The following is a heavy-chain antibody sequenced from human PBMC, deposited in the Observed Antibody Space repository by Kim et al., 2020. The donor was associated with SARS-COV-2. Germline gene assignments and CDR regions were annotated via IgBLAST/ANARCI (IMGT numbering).Heavy chain of an antibody. J-gene: IGHJ4*02. CDR3: GRDGLVTTVTTVDY. V-gene: IGHV3-21*01. Sequence: ADSVKGRFTISRDNAKNSLYLKMNSLGAEDTAVYYCGRDGLVTTVTTVDYWGQGTLVTVSS. D-gene: IGHD4-17*01.